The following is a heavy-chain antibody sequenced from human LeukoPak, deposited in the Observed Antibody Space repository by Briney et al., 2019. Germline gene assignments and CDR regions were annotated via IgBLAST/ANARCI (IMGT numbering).Heavy chain of an antibody. CDR3: ARARIYSNYAPHY. CDR2: IYSGGST. V-gene: IGHV3-53*01. Sequence: GGSLRLSCAASGFTVSSNYMSWVRQAPGKGLEWVSVIYSGGSTYYADSVKGRFTISRDNSKNTLYLQMNSLRAEDTAVYYCARARIYSNYAPHYWGQGTLVTVSS. J-gene: IGHJ4*02. D-gene: IGHD4-11*01. CDR1: GFTVSSNY.